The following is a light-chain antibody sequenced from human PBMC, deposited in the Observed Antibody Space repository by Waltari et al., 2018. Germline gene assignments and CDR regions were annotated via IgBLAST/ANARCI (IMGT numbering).Light chain of an antibody. J-gene: IGLJ2*01. CDR2: GNS. CDR3: QSYDSSLSAVV. CDR1: SSNIGAGYD. V-gene: IGLV1-40*01. Sequence: QSVLTQPPSVSGAPGPRVTISCTGSSSNIGAGYDVPWYQQLPGTAPKLLIYGNSNRPSGVPDRFSGSKSGTSASLAITGLQAEDEADYYCQSYDSSLSAVVFGGGTKLTVL.